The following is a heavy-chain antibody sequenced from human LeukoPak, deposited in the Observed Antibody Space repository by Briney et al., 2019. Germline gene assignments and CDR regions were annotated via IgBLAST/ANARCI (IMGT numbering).Heavy chain of an antibody. D-gene: IGHD1-26*01. CDR2: ISSSSSSI. CDR1: GFTFSSYT. J-gene: IGHJ4*02. V-gene: IGHV3-48*01. CDR3: VREIGNSGSYD. Sequence: PGGSLRLSCAASGFTFSSYTMSWVRQAPGKGLEWVSYISSSSSSIYYADSVKGRFTISRDNAKNSLYLQMNSLRAEDTAVYYCVREIGNSGSYDWGQGTLVTVA.